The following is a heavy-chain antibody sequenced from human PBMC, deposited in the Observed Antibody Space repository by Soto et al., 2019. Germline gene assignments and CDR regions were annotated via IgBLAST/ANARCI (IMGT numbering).Heavy chain of an antibody. CDR1: GFTFSSYS. D-gene: IGHD2-2*02. CDR3: VRAPGYCGSTSSYRRWCER. Sequence: GGSLRLSCAASGFTFSSYSMNWVRQAPGKGLEWVSSISSSSSYIYYADSVKGRFTISRDNAKNPLYLQMNSLRAEDTAVYYCVRAPGYCGSTSSYRRWCERWGKGTRVSVSA. J-gene: IGHJ4*01. V-gene: IGHV3-21*01. CDR2: ISSSSSYI.